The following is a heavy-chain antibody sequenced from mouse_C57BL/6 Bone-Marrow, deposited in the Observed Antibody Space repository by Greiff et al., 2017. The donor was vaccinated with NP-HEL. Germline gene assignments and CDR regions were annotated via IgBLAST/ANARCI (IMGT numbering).Heavy chain of an antibody. V-gene: IGHV1-81*01. CDR3: ARDLLWLRLWYFDV. J-gene: IGHJ1*03. D-gene: IGHD2-2*01. Sequence: QVQLKESGAELARPGASVKLSCKASGYTFTSYGISWVKQRTGQGLEWIGEIYPRSGNTYYNEKFKGKATLTADKSSSTAYMELRSLTSEDSAVYFCARDLLWLRLWYFDVWGTGTTVTVSS. CDR1: GYTFTSYG. CDR2: IYPRSGNT.